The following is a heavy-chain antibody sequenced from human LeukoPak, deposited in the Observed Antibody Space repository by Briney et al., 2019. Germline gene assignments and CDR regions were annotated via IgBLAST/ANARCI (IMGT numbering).Heavy chain of an antibody. CDR2: IRSSSSTI. CDR3: VTNFDPDVD. J-gene: IGHJ4*02. CDR1: GFTFSSYS. Sequence: GGSLRLSCAASGFTFSSYSMNWVRQAPGKGLEWVSYIRSSSSTIYYADSVKGRFTISTDNANNSLYLQMNSLRAEDTAVYYCVTNFDPDVDWGQGTLVTVSS. V-gene: IGHV3-48*01. D-gene: IGHD3-9*01.